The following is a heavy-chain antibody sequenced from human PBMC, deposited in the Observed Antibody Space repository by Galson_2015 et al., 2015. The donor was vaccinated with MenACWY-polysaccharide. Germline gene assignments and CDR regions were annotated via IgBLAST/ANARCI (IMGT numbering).Heavy chain of an antibody. J-gene: IGHJ4*02. D-gene: IGHD3-16*01. V-gene: IGHV3-23*01. CDR2: ISKSGDRT. CDR3: AKMYVDLPVGLNL. CDR1: EFSFSSYP. Sequence: LRLSCAASEFSFSSYPMSWVRQAPGKGLEWVSFISKSGDRTNYADSVKGRFTISRDNSKNTLYLQMNSLRAEDTAVYYYAKMYVDLPVGLNLWGQGTLVTVSS.